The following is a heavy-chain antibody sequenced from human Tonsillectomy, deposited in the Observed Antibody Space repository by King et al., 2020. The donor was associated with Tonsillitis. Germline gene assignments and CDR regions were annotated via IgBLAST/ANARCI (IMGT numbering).Heavy chain of an antibody. CDR1: GGSISSYY. CDR2: IYYSGST. D-gene: IGHD1-26*01. Sequence: VQLQESGPGLVKPSETLSLTCTVSGGSISSYYWSWIRQPPGKGLEWIGYIYYSGSTNYKPSLKSRVTISVDTYKNQFSLKLSSVTAADTAVYFCARASHTPEATYFDYWGQGTLVTVSS. CDR3: ARASHTPEATYFDY. J-gene: IGHJ4*02. V-gene: IGHV4-59*01.